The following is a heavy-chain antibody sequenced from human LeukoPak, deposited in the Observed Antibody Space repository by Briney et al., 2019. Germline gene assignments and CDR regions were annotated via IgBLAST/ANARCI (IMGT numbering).Heavy chain of an antibody. CDR1: GYTFAAYY. CDR2: INPNSGDT. Sequence: GASVKVSCKASGYTFAAYYMHWVRQAPGQGLEWMGWINPNSGDTNYAQKFQGRVTMTRDTSIGTAYMEVSRLRSDDTAVYYCARTLPNYYYGMDVWGQGTTVTVSS. D-gene: IGHD1-26*01. J-gene: IGHJ6*02. V-gene: IGHV1-2*02. CDR3: ARTLPNYYYGMDV.